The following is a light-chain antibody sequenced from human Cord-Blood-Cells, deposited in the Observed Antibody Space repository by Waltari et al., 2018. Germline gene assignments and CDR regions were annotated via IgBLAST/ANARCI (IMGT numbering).Light chain of an antibody. Sequence: QSALTQPASVSGSPGQSITISCTGTSSDVGGYNYVSWYQQHPGKAPKLMSYDVSNRPSGFSNRFSGSKSGNPASLTISGLQAEDEADYYCSSYTSSSTPVVFGGWTKLTVL. CDR3: SSYTSSSTPVV. V-gene: IGLV2-14*01. CDR2: DVS. J-gene: IGLJ2*01. CDR1: SSDVGGYNY.